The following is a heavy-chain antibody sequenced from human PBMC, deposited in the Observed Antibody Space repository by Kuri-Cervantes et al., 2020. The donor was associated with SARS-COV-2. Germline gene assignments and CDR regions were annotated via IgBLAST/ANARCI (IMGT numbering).Heavy chain of an antibody. CDR3: ARDQSGGRVPYYYYMDV. D-gene: IGHD3-16*01. Sequence: SETLSLTCAVSGVPVTGGTYSWAWIRQPPGKGLEWIGSIYYSGSTYYNPSLKSRVTISVDTSKNQFSLKLSSVTAADTAVYYCARDQSGGRVPYYYYMDVWGKGTTVTVSS. V-gene: IGHV4-39*07. CDR1: GVPVTGGTYS. CDR2: IYYSGST. J-gene: IGHJ6*03.